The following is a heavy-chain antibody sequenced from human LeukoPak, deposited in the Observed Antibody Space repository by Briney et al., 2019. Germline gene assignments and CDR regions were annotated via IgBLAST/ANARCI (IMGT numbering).Heavy chain of an antibody. J-gene: IGHJ2*01. CDR3: AKLVVITATQWYFDL. V-gene: IGHV3-7*03. Sequence: GGSLRLSCAASGFTFNSYWMGWLRQAPGKGLDWVANIKHDGSEKYYLDSGNGRFTISRDNAKNSLYLQMNSLRAEDTAAYYCAKLVVITATQWYFDLWGRGTLVTVSS. D-gene: IGHD2-15*01. CDR2: IKHDGSEK. CDR1: GFTFNSYW.